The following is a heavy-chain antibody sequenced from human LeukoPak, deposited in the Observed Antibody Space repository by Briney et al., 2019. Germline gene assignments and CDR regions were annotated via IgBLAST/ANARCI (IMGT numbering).Heavy chain of an antibody. V-gene: IGHV3-48*02. CDR3: ATDQRYAFDY. CDR1: GFSFSDYP. D-gene: IGHD3-9*01. J-gene: IGHJ4*02. CDR2: IRTTAEGATCA. Sequence: TVGALRPSRATSGFSFSDYPMDWGRQAPGEGVEWVSYIRTTAEGATCADYADSVKGRFNISREDGKDPLYRHMNSLRDDDTTVYYCATDQRYAFDYGGEGILVTVSS.